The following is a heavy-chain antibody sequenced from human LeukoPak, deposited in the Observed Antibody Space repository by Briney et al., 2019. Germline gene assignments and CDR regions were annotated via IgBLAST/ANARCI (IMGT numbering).Heavy chain of an antibody. CDR2: ISYSGST. J-gene: IGHJ4*02. CDR3: ARLISYNSSGGLALDY. CDR1: GDSITRNY. V-gene: IGHV4-59*08. Sequence: SETLSLTCTVSGDSITRNYWSWIRQLPGEGLEWIAYISYSGSTHYNPSLKSRVTISIDAPKNQFSLMLNSVAASDTAIYYCARLISYNSSGGLALDYWGQGTLVAVSS. D-gene: IGHD6-25*01.